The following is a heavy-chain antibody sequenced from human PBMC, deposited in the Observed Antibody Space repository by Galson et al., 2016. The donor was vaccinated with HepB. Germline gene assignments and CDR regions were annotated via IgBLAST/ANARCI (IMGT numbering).Heavy chain of an antibody. Sequence: SLRLSCAASGFIVSNHSMTWVRQAPGQGLEWVSVLDAAGRTSYADPVRGRLTVSRDNSKNTLYLQMSSLRAEDTGVYYCSRESPDYRHYYNIDYWGQGTLVTVSS. J-gene: IGHJ4*02. CDR1: GFIVSNHS. CDR2: LDAAGRT. D-gene: IGHD3-10*01. CDR3: SRESPDYRHYYNIDY. V-gene: IGHV3-53*01.